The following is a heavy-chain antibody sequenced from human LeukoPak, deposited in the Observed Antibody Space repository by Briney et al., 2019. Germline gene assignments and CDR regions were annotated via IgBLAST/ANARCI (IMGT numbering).Heavy chain of an antibody. D-gene: IGHD4-17*01. V-gene: IGHV3-30*03. CDR1: GFTFSSYG. CDR3: AVLKLGYGDYSFDI. CDR2: ISYDGSNK. J-gene: IGHJ3*02. Sequence: GRSLRLSRAASGFTFSSYGMHWVRQAPGKGLEWVAVISYDGSNKYYADSVKGRFTISRDNSKNTLYLQMNSLRAEDTAVYYCAVLKLGYGDYSFDIWGQGTMVTVSS.